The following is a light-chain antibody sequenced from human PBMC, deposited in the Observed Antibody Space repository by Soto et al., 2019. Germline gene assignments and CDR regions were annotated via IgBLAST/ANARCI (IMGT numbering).Light chain of an antibody. CDR1: QSISSY. V-gene: IGKV1-39*01. CDR2: TAS. Sequence: DIQMTQSPSSLSASVGDRVTITCPASQSISSYLNWYQQKPGKAPNLLIYTASNLQSGGPSRFSGSGSGTDFTLAISSLQPEDFASYYCQQSDSTPWTCGQGTKVEIK. J-gene: IGKJ1*01. CDR3: QQSDSTPWT.